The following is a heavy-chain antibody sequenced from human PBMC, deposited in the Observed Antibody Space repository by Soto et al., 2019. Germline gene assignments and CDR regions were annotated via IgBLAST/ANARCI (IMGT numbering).Heavy chain of an antibody. J-gene: IGHJ5*02. CDR2: FDPEDGET. D-gene: IGHD4-4*01. Sequence: ASVKVSCKVSGYTLTELSMHWVRQAPGKGLEWMGGFDPEDGETIYAQKFQGRVTMTEDTTTDTAYMELSSLRSEDTAVYYCATVTVTNYPENWFDPWGQGTLVTVSS. CDR3: ATVTVTNYPENWFDP. CDR1: GYTLTELS. V-gene: IGHV1-24*01.